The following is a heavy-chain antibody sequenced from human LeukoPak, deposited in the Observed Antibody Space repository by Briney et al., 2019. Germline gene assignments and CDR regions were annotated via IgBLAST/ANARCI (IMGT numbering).Heavy chain of an antibody. J-gene: IGHJ5*02. V-gene: IGHV4-4*07. CDR1: GGSISDHY. CDR2: IYSDGDT. Sequence: SETLSLTCSVSGGSISDHYWNWIRQSAGSGLEWIGRIYSDGDTNYNPSLKSRVTMSVDTSKNQFSLKLTSVTAADTAVYYCARLQEYYDFRSGFDAWGQGTLVSVSS. CDR3: ARLQEYYDFRSGFDA. D-gene: IGHD3-3*01.